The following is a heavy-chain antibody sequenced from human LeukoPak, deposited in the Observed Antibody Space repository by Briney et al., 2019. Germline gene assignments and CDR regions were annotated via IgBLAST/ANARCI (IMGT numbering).Heavy chain of an antibody. J-gene: IGHJ1*01. CDR3: VRDGAVVTSGSYPWRYFQY. CDR2: ISSSSSYI. V-gene: IGHV3-21*01. Sequence: GGSLRLSCVASEFTFSSYSMKWVRQAPGKGLEWVSSISSSSSYIYYADSVKGRFTISRDNAKNSLYLQMNTLRAEDTAVYYCVRDGAVVTSGSYPWRYFQYWGLGTLVTVSS. CDR1: EFTFSSYS. D-gene: IGHD3-10*01.